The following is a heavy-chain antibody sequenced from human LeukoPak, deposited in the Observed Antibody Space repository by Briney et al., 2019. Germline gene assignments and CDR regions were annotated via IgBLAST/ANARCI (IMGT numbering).Heavy chain of an antibody. D-gene: IGHD1-1*01. CDR2: ISSSSSYI. CDR3: ARCTTGKTFGSLREIKKSREVDY. V-gene: IGHV3-21*01. CDR1: GLTFSSYS. J-gene: IGHJ4*02. Sequence: GGSLRLSCAASGLTFSSYSMNCVPHAPGKGLEWVSSISSSSSYIHYADSVRGRFPIPRHNAKNSLFLQMNSLRGEDTAVYYCARCTTGKTFGSLREIKKSREVDYWGQGTLVTVSS.